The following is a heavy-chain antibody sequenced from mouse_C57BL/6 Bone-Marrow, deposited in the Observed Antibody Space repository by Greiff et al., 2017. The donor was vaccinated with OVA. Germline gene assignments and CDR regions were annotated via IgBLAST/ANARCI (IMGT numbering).Heavy chain of an antibody. Sequence: EVKLQESVAELVRPGASVKLSCTASGFNIKNTYMHWVKQRPEQGLEWIGRIDPANDNTKYAPKFQGKATMTADTSSNTAYLQISSLSSEDTAVYCFARGNFGSSFYAMDYWGQGTSVTVSS. D-gene: IGHD1-1*01. V-gene: IGHV14-3*01. CDR1: GFNIKNTY. CDR2: IDPANDNT. J-gene: IGHJ4*01. CDR3: ARGNFGSSFYAMDY.